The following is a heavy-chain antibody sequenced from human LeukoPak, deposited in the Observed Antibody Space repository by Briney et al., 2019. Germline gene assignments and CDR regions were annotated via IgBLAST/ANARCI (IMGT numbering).Heavy chain of an antibody. V-gene: IGHV3-7*01. D-gene: IGHD3-22*01. CDR2: INQDGTEK. J-gene: IGHJ4*02. CDR1: AFTFNTYW. Sequence: PGGSLRLSCAASAFTFNTYWMTWVRQAPGKGLEWVANINQDGTEKYYVDSVKGRFIISRDNAKNSLYLQMNSLRAEDTAVYYCAREYDANYYDSSGYYENLDYWGQGTLVTVSS. CDR3: AREYDANYYDSSGYYENLDY.